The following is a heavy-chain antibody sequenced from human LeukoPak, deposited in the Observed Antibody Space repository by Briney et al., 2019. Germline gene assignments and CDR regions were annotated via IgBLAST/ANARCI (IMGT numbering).Heavy chain of an antibody. D-gene: IGHD4-17*01. V-gene: IGHV3-73*01. CDR3: TRHFGDYAREFQH. CDR2: IRSKANSYAT. CDR1: GFTFSGSA. J-gene: IGHJ1*01. Sequence: PGGSLRLSCAASGFTFSGSAMHWVRQASGKGLEWVGRIRSKANSYATAYAASVKGRFTISRDDSKNTAYLQTNSLKTEDTAVYYCTRHFGDYAREFQHWGQGTLVTVSS.